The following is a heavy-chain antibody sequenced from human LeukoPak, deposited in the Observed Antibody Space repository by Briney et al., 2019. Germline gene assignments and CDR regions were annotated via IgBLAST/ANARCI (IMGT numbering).Heavy chain of an antibody. D-gene: IGHD6-13*01. J-gene: IGHJ4*02. CDR1: GYRFSNYW. CDR2: IYPGDSET. CDR3: ARGDSSSWYAY. Sequence: GESLKISCKGSGYRFSNYWIAWVRQMPGRGLEWMGIIYPGDSETRYSPPFQGQVTISADKSISTAYLQWSSLKASDTAMYYCARGDSSSWYAYWGQGTLVTVSS. V-gene: IGHV5-51*01.